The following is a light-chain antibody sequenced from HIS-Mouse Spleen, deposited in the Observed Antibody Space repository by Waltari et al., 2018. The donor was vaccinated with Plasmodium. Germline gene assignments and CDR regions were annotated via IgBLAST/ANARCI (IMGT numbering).Light chain of an antibody. J-gene: IGKJ2*01. Sequence: EIALTQSPGTLSLSPGERATLSCRASQSVSSSYLAWYQQKPGQAPRLLIYGASSRATGIPDRCSGSEAGTDFTLTISRLEPEDFEVYYCQQYGSSYTFGQGTKLEIK. CDR1: QSVSSSY. CDR3: QQYGSSYT. V-gene: IGKV3-20*01. CDR2: GAS.